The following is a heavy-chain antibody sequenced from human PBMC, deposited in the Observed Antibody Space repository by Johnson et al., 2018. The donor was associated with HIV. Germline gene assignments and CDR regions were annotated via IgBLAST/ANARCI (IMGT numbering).Heavy chain of an antibody. J-gene: IGHJ3*02. CDR3: ARPPPFMGNYGSGSWWSFDI. V-gene: IGHV3-66*04. CDR2: IYSGGNT. CDR1: GFTVSSNY. D-gene: IGHD3-10*01. Sequence: MQLVESGGGLVQPGGSLRLSCAASGFTVSSNYMSWVRQAPGKGLEWVSVIYSGGNTYYADSVRGRFTISRDNSKNTLYLQMNSLRAEDTAVYHCARPPPFMGNYGSGSWWSFDIWGQGTMVTVSS.